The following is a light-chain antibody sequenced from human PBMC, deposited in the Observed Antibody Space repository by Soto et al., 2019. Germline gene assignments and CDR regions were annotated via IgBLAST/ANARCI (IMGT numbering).Light chain of an antibody. J-gene: IGKJ1*01. CDR1: RTIKSD. Sequence: EIQMTQSPSSLSASEGDRLTITCRASRTIKSDLNWYQQRPGKAPKLLIYAASNLQSGVPSRFSGSGFGTEFTFIISSLQPEDSATYCCQQTYSTPGWTLGQGTKVNIK. V-gene: IGKV1-39*01. CDR2: AAS. CDR3: QQTYSTPGWT.